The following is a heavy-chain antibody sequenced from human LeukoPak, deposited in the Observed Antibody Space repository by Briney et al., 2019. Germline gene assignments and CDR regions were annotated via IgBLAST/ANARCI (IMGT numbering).Heavy chain of an antibody. V-gene: IGHV4-59*01. J-gene: IGHJ3*02. CDR1: GGSISSYY. CDR2: IYYSGST. D-gene: IGHD5-18*01. Sequence: PSETLSLTCTVSGGSISSYYWSWIRQPPGKGLEWIGYIYYSGSTNYNPSLKSRVTISVDTSKNQFSLKLSSVTAADTAVYYCAGAGIQLWFVAGNNDAFDIWGQGTMVTVSS. CDR3: AGAGIQLWFVAGNNDAFDI.